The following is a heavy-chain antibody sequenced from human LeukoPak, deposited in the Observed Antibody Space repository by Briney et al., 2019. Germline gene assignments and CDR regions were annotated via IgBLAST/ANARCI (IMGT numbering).Heavy chain of an antibody. J-gene: IGHJ4*02. V-gene: IGHV3-64*01. CDR1: GFTFSSYA. D-gene: IGHD5-18*01. Sequence: GGSLRLSCAASGFTFSSYAMHWVRQAPGKGLEYVSAISSNGGSTCYANSVKGRFTISRDNSKNTLYLQMGSLRAEDMAVYYCAREKGQSPGYVFDYWGQGTLVTVSS. CDR2: ISSNGGST. CDR3: AREKGQSPGYVFDY.